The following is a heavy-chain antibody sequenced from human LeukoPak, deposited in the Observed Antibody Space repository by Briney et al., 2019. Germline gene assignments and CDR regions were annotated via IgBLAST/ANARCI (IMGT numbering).Heavy chain of an antibody. D-gene: IGHD5-18*01. J-gene: IGHJ4*02. CDR1: GGSISSSSYY. Sequence: SETLSLTCTVSGGSISSSSYYWGWLRQPPGKGLEWIGSIYYSGSTYYNPSLKSRVTISVDTSKNQFSLKLSSVTAADTAVYYCARQGRRGYSYGGDYWGQGTLVTVSS. CDR2: IYYSGST. CDR3: ARQGRRGYSYGGDY. V-gene: IGHV4-39*01.